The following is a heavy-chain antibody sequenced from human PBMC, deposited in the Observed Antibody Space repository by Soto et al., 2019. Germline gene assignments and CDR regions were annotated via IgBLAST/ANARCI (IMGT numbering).Heavy chain of an antibody. CDR2: IIPIFGTA. Sequence: SVKVSCKASGGTFSSYAISWVRHAPGQGLEWMGGIIPIFGTANYAQKFQGRVTITADESTSTAYIELSRLRSEDTAVYYCARSSGGVFGIIIEGTNWFAPWGQGTLVTVSS. V-gene: IGHV1-69*13. J-gene: IGHJ5*02. D-gene: IGHD3-16*01. CDR3: ARSSGGVFGIIIEGTNWFAP. CDR1: GGTFSSYA.